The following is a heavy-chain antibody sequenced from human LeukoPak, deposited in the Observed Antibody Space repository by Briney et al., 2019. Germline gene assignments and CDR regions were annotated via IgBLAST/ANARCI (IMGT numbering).Heavy chain of an antibody. CDR3: TRDVTMVRGIDAFDI. J-gene: IGHJ3*02. V-gene: IGHV3-49*03. D-gene: IGHD3-10*01. CDR1: GFTFGDYA. CDR2: IRSKAYGGTT. Sequence: GGSLRLSCTASGFTFGDYAMSWFRQAPGKGLEWVGFIRSKAYGGTTEYAASVKGRFTISRDDSKSIAYLQMNSLKTEDTAVYYCTRDVTMVRGIDAFDIWGQGTMVTVSS.